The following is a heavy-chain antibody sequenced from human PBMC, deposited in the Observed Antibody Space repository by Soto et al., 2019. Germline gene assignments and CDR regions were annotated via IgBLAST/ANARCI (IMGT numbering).Heavy chain of an antibody. V-gene: IGHV1-3*01. CDR3: ARSIVVVTAADY. Sequence: ASVKGYCKASGYTFTSYARHWVRQAPGQRLEWMGWINAGNGNTKYSQKFQGRVTITRDTSASTAYMELSSLRSEDTAVYYCARSIVVVTAADYWGQGTLVTVS. CDR1: GYTFTSYA. D-gene: IGHD2-21*02. J-gene: IGHJ4*02. CDR2: INAGNGNT.